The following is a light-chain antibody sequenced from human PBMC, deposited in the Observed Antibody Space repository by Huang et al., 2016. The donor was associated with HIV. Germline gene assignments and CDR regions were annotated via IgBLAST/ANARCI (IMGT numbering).Light chain of an antibody. CDR1: QSLIYSDGNTY. Sequence: DVVLTQSPLSLPVTLGQPASISCWSSQSLIYSDGNTYLSWFQQRPGQSPRRLIYKISDREAGGPDRFSGSGSGSDFTLKISKVEAEDVAVYCCMQGTHWPPITFGQGTRLEI. CDR2: KIS. CDR3: MQGTHWPPIT. J-gene: IGKJ5*01. V-gene: IGKV2-30*01.